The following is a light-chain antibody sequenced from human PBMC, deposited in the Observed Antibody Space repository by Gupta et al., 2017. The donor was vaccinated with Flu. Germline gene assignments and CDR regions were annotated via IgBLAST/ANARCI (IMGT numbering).Light chain of an antibody. CDR2: DDS. CDR3: QVWESSSDHRV. V-gene: IGLV3-21*02. J-gene: IGLJ3*02. CDR1: NIGGNS. Sequence: SSVLTQPPSVSVAPGQTASITCGGNNIGGNSVVWYQQKPGQAPLLVVYDDSDRPSGIPKRFSGSNSGNTATLTIGRVEAGDEADYYCQVWESSSDHRVFGGGTRLTVL.